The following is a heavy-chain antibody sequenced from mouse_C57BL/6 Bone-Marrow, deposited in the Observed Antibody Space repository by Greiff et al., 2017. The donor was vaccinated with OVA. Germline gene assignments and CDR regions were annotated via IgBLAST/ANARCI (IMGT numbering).Heavy chain of an antibody. J-gene: IGHJ4*01. V-gene: IGHV2-2*01. D-gene: IGHD1-1*01. CDR3: ARNCGSSSYYYAMDY. CDR1: GFSLTSYG. CDR2: IWSGGST. Sequence: VHLVESGPGLVQPSQSLSITCTVSGFSLTSYGVHWVRQSPGKGLEWLGVIWSGGSTDYNAAFISRLSISKDNSKSQVFFKMNSLQADDTAIYYCARNCGSSSYYYAMDYWGQGTSVTVSS.